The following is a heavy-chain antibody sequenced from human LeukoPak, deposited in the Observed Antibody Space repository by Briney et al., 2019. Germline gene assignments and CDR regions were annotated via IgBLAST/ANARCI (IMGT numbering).Heavy chain of an antibody. V-gene: IGHV1-8*03. CDR3: ARTLYYGSSNWFDP. Sequence: VKVSCKASGYIFNTFGISWVRQATGQGLEWMGWMNPNSGNTGYAQKFQGRVSITRDTSISTAYMELSSLRSEDTAVYYCARTLYYGSSNWFDPWGQGTLVTVSS. CDR1: GYIFNTFG. J-gene: IGHJ5*02. CDR2: MNPNSGNT. D-gene: IGHD3-10*01.